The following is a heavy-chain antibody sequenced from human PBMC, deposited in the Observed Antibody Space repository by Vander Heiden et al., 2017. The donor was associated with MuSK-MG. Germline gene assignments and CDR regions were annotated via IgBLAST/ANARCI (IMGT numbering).Heavy chain of an antibody. CDR3: AKGRQGGSGCIYYDY. Sequence: EVQLLESGGGLVQPGGFLSLSCAAAGFNFSSYGMSWVRQAPGKGLEWVSAISGSGGSTYYADSVKGRFTISRDNSKNTLYLQMNSLSADDTAVYYCAKGRQGGSGCIYYDYRGDGPLGTISP. V-gene: IGHV3-23*01. CDR2: ISGSGGST. J-gene: IGHJ4*01. D-gene: IGHD6-19*01. CDR1: GFNFSSYG.